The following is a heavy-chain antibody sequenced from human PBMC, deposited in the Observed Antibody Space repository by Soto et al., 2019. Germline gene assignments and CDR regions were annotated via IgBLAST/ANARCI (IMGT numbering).Heavy chain of an antibody. V-gene: IGHV4-34*01. Sequence: SETLSLTCAVYGGSFSGYYWSWIRQPPGKGLEWIGEINHSGSTNYNPSLKSRVTISVDTSKNQFSLKLSSVTAADTAVYYCARRRWLVGNWFEPWGQGTLVTVS. J-gene: IGHJ5*02. CDR2: INHSGST. D-gene: IGHD6-19*01. CDR1: GGSFSGYY. CDR3: ARRRWLVGNWFEP.